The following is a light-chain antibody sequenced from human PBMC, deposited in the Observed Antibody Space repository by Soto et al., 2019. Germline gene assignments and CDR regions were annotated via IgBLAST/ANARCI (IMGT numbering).Light chain of an antibody. Sequence: EIVLTQSPGTLYLSPGERATLSCRASQSVNLNYLAWYEQRPGQAPRLLIYGQSRRASGIPDRFSGGGSGTDFTLTISRLEPEDFAVYYCQQFGDFPYTFGQGTKVDIK. J-gene: IGKJ2*01. V-gene: IGKV3-20*01. CDR3: QQFGDFPYT. CDR2: GQS. CDR1: QSVNLNY.